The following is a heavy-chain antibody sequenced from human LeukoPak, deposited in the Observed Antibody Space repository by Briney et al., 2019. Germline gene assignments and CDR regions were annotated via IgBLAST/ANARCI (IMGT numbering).Heavy chain of an antibody. Sequence: GGSLRLSCAASGFTFSSYSMNWVRQAPGKGLEWVSSISSSSSYIYYADSVKGRFTISRDNAKNSLYLQMNSLRAEDTAVYYCARGRGPGVAPLGMDVWGQGTTVTVSS. V-gene: IGHV3-21*04. J-gene: IGHJ6*02. CDR2: ISSSSSYI. D-gene: IGHD2-15*01. CDR1: GFTFSSYS. CDR3: ARGRGPGVAPLGMDV.